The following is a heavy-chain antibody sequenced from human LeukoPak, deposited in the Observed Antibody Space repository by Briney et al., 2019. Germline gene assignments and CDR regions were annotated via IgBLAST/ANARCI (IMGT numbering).Heavy chain of an antibody. CDR3: ARSAGDSSGWFPS. V-gene: IGHV4-34*01. Sequence: SETLSLTCAVYGGSFSGYYWSWIPQPPGKGLEWIGEINHSGSTNYNPSLKSRVTISVDTTKNQFTLKLSSVTAADTAEYYCARSAGDSSGWFPSGGQGNVVTVTS. CDR2: INHSGST. J-gene: IGHJ4*02. D-gene: IGHD6-19*01. CDR1: GGSFSGYY.